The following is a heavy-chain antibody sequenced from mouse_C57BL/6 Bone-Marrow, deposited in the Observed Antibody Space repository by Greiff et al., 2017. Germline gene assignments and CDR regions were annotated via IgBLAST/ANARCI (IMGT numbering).Heavy chain of an antibody. CDR2: IHPNSGST. Sequence: QVQLQQPGAELVKPGASVKLSCKASGYTFTSYWMHWVKQRPGQGLEWIGMIHPNSGSTNYNEKFKSKATLTVDKSSSTAYMQLSSLTSEDSAVYYCARYYDYGYAMDYWGQGTSVTVSS. D-gene: IGHD2-4*01. V-gene: IGHV1-64*01. J-gene: IGHJ4*01. CDR3: ARYYDYGYAMDY. CDR1: GYTFTSYW.